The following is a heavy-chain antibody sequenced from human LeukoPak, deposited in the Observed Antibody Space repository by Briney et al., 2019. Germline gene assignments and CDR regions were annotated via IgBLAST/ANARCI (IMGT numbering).Heavy chain of an antibody. CDR3: ARVTGYMIEDYFDY. V-gene: IGHV3-21*01. D-gene: IGHD3-22*01. Sequence: GGSLRLSCAASGFTFSSYSMNWVRRAPGKGLEWVSSISSSSSYIYYADSVKGRFTISRDNAKNSLYLQMNSLRAEDTAVYYCARVTGYMIEDYFDYWGQGTLVTVSS. CDR1: GFTFSSYS. CDR2: ISSSSSYI. J-gene: IGHJ4*02.